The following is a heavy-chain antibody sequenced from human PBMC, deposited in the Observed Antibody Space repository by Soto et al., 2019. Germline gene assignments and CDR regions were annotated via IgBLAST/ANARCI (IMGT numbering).Heavy chain of an antibody. Sequence: EVQLWESGGGLVQPGGSLRLSCAVSGFTFSSHVMSWVRQAPGKGLEWVSAISGTGGTYYADSVKGRFTISRDNSKNALYMQMINLRHEDTAVYYCAIDRRGADCSGGICYSPDYWGQETLVLVSS. D-gene: IGHD2-15*01. CDR3: AIDRRGADCSGGICYSPDY. CDR1: GFTFSSHV. V-gene: IGHV3-23*01. CDR2: ISGTGGT. J-gene: IGHJ4*02.